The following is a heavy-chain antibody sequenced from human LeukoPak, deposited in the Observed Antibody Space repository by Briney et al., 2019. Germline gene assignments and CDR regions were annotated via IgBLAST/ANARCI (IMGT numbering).Heavy chain of an antibody. CDR2: INRDGSTI. D-gene: IGHD2-2*01. Sequence: GGSLRLSCTASGXTFGSYWMHWVRQAPGKGLVWVSCINRDGSTIRYADSVKGRFTISRDNAKNTLYLQMNSLRGEDTAVYYCARDEPECSSTSCPRGFDYWGQGTLVTVSS. V-gene: IGHV3-74*01. CDR3: ARDEPECSSTSCPRGFDY. CDR1: GXTFGSYW. J-gene: IGHJ4*02.